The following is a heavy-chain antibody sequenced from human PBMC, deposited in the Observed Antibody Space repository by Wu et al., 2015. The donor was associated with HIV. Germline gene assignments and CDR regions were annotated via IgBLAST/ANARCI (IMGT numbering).Heavy chain of an antibody. Sequence: QVQLVQSGAEVKKPGASVKVSCKASGYTFTGYYMHWVRQAPGQGLEWMGWINPNSGDTNYAQKLQGRVTMTTDTSTSTAYMELRSLRSDDTAVYYCARAAYSSSWYGAAGWFDPWGQGTLVTVSS. D-gene: IGHD6-13*01. CDR1: GYTFTGYY. J-gene: IGHJ5*02. V-gene: IGHV1-2*02. CDR3: ARAAYSSSWYGAAGWFDP. CDR2: INPNSGDT.